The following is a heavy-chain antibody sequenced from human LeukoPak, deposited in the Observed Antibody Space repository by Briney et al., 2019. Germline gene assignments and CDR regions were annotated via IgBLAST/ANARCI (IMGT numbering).Heavy chain of an antibody. CDR3: ARALSWTTESYYYMDV. J-gene: IGHJ6*03. D-gene: IGHD3/OR15-3a*01. CDR1: GCTFTSYD. CDR2: MNPHSGNT. V-gene: IGHV1-8*01. Sequence: ASVKVSCKASGCTFTSYDINWVRQATGQGLEWMGWMNPHSGNTGYAQKFQGRVTMTKNTSITTAYMELSSLRSEDTAVYYCARALSWTTESYYYMDVWGKGTTVTVSS.